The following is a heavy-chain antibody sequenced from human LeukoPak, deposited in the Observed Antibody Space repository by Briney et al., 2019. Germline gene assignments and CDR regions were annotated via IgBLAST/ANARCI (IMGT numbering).Heavy chain of an antibody. CDR2: ISGSSSHI. CDR1: GFTFSSYR. V-gene: IGHV3-21*01. J-gene: IGHJ4*02. Sequence: GGSLRLSCAASGFTFSSYRMNWVRQAPGKGLEWVSAISGSSSHIYYADSVKGRFTISRDNAKSSLYLQMNSLRAEDTAVFYCVRDSDYGSGSYYATFDYWGRGTLVTVSS. CDR3: VRDSDYGSGSYYATFDY. D-gene: IGHD3-10*01.